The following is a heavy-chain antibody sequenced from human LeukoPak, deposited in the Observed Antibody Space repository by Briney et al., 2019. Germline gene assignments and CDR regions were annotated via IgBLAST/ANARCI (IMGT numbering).Heavy chain of an antibody. CDR1: GFTFSGYS. CDR3: ARDRAAKARIGGMDV. D-gene: IGHD5-12*01. Sequence: GGSLRLSCAASGFTFSGYSMNWVRQAPGKGLEGVSYISESSSYIYFADSVKGRFTISRDNGRNLLFLQMNSLRVEDTAMYYCARDRAAKARIGGMDVWAKGPRSPSR. J-gene: IGHJ6*02. V-gene: IGHV3-21*06. CDR2: ISESSSYI.